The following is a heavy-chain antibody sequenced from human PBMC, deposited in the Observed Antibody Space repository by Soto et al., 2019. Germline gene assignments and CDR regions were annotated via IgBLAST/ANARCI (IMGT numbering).Heavy chain of an antibody. Sequence: GGSLRLSCSASGFTFTSYAMHWVRQAPGKGLEYVSAVSSNGHNTYYADSVKGRFTISRDNSKNTLFLQMNSLTAEDTAVYYCVPIFGVFDSWGQGTLVTVSS. D-gene: IGHD3-16*01. CDR1: GFTFTSYA. CDR2: VSSNGHNT. CDR3: VPIFGVFDS. V-gene: IGHV3-64D*08. J-gene: IGHJ4*02.